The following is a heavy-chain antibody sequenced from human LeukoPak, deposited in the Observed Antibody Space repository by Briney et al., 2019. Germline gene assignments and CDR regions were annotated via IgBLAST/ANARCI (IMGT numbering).Heavy chain of an antibody. J-gene: IGHJ4*02. V-gene: IGHV3-74*01. CDR3: ARAGPDYYDSSGYYWDS. D-gene: IGHD3-22*01. Sequence: TGGSLRLSCAASGFTFSSYWVHWVRQAPGKGLVWVSRLNTDGSTETYADSVKGRFTISRDNAKNTLYLQMNSLRAEDTAVYYCARAGPDYYDSSGYYWDSWGQGTLVTVSS. CDR1: GFTFSSYW. CDR2: LNTDGSTE.